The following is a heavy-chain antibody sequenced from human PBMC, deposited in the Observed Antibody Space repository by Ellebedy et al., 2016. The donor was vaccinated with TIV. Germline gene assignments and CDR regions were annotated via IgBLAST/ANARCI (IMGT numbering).Heavy chain of an antibody. J-gene: IGHJ4*02. CDR3: GRSAYSSSSGY. D-gene: IGHD6-6*01. V-gene: IGHV3-20*04. CDR1: GFTFDNYG. Sequence: GESLKISXAASGFTFDNYGMTWVRQAPGKGLEWVSGINWNGDNTGYADSVKGRFTISRDNAKNSLFLQMNSLRAEDTAVYYCGRSAYSSSSGYWGQGTLVTVSS. CDR2: INWNGDNT.